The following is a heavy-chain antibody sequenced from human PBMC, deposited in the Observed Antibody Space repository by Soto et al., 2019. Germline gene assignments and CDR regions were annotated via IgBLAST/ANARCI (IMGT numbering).Heavy chain of an antibody. CDR2: VSSSGAS. D-gene: IGHD7-27*01. CDR1: GDSVSNYY. V-gene: IGHV4-4*07. CDR3: TRGPNGKRYDDGVEV. Sequence: SETLSLTCTVSGDSVSNYYWSWIRQPAGRGLEWIGRVSSSGASNYNPSLNGRVTMSVDTSRNQFSLRLSSVTAAGPAIYSCTRGPNGKRYDDGVEVGGQGTAGTVTS. J-gene: IGHJ6*02.